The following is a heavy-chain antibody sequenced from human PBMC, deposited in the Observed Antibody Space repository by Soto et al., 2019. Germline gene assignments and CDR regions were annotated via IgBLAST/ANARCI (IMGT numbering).Heavy chain of an antibody. D-gene: IGHD4-17*01. V-gene: IGHV1-58*01. J-gene: IGHJ3*01. CDR1: GFTFTRSA. Sequence: SVKVSCKASGFTFTRSAVQWVRQARGQRPEWIGWIVVGSGNTNYAQKFQERVTITRDMSTSTAYMELSSLRSEDTAVYYCAAFATTGDAFDVWGQXTMVTVS. CDR2: IVVGSGNT. CDR3: AAFATTGDAFDV.